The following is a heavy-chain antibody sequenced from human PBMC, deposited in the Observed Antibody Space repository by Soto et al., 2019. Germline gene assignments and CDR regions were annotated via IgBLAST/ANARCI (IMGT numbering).Heavy chain of an antibody. CDR1: GFSLTTSGVG. V-gene: IGHV2-5*02. D-gene: IGHD3-3*01. J-gene: IGHJ4*02. Sequence: QITLNESGPTQVKPRQTLTLTCTFSGFSLTTSGVGVGWIRQSPGKAPESLALIYWDDDKRYSPSLKSKLTITKDTAKNQVVLTVADLDPADTATYYCAHRVLRTVFGLVTTTAVYFDFWGQGTPVAVSS. CDR2: IYWDDDK. CDR3: AHRVLRTVFGLVTTTAVYFDF.